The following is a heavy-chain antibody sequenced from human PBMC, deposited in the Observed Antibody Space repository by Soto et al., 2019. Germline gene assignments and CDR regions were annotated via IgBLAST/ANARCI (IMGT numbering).Heavy chain of an antibody. Sequence: QVQLVQSGAEVKKPGSSVKVSCKASGVTVSDYPINWVRQAPGQGLEWMGGLLPIFGTTIYAQKFQGRLTITADESTNTAYMELSDLRPEDTAIFYCAIGYCGYATCNNWILNGLDPWGQGTLVTVSS. V-gene: IGHV1-69*01. J-gene: IGHJ5*02. D-gene: IGHD2-21*01. CDR3: AIGYCGYATCNNWILNGLDP. CDR1: GVTVSDYP. CDR2: LLPIFGTT.